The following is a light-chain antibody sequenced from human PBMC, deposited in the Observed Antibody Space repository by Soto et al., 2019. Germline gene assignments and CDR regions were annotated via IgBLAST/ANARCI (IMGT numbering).Light chain of an antibody. CDR1: QSVSRY. V-gene: IGKV3-11*01. J-gene: IGKJ4*01. CDR3: QQRSSWPLT. Sequence: EILLTQSPATLALSPGERATLSCRARQSVSRYLAWYQHKPGQAPRLLIYDASNRATGIPARFSGSGSGTDFTLTITSLEPEDFAVYYCQQRSSWPLTFGGGTKVEIK. CDR2: DAS.